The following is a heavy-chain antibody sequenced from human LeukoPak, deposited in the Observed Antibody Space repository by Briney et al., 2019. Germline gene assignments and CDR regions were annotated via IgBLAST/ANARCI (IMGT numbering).Heavy chain of an antibody. V-gene: IGHV4-59*01. CDR3: ARGVVIAPQTFDY. Sequence: KPSETLSLTCTVSGGSISIYYWNWIRQSPGKGLEWIGNIYYTGSTTYNPSLKSRVTISIDTSKKQFSLKLSSVTAADTAVYYCARGVVIAPQTFDYWGQGTLVTVSS. J-gene: IGHJ4*02. CDR2: IYYTGST. D-gene: IGHD2-21*01. CDR1: GGSISIYY.